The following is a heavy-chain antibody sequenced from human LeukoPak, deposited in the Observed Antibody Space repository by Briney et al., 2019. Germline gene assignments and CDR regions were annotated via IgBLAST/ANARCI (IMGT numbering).Heavy chain of an antibody. CDR1: GFTFRNYG. Sequence: GGSLRLSCGASGFTFRNYGMHWVRLAPGKGLEWVAFIRYDGSIKYYVDYVKGRFTVSRDNSKNTLYLQMNSLRAEDTAVYYCAKDVNVGGDYFDYWGQGTQVTVSS. CDR3: AKDVNVGGDYFDY. D-gene: IGHD3-10*01. J-gene: IGHJ4*02. CDR2: IRYDGSIK. V-gene: IGHV3-30*02.